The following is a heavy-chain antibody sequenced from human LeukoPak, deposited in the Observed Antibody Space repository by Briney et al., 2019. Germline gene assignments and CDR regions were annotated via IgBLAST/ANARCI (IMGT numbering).Heavy chain of an antibody. CDR1: GGSISSGSYY. CDR2: IYTSGST. CDR3: ATEGYSYGYWFDP. J-gene: IGHJ5*02. D-gene: IGHD5-18*01. V-gene: IGHV4-61*02. Sequence: KSSQTLSLTCTVSGGSISSGSYYWSWIRQPAGKGLEWIGRIYTSGSTNYNPSLKSRVTISADTSKNQFSLKLSSVTAADTAVYYCATEGYSYGYWFDPWGQGTLVTVSS.